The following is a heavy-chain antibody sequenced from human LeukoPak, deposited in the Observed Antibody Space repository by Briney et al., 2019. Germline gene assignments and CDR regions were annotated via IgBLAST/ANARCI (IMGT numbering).Heavy chain of an antibody. CDR1: GFTFSSYA. V-gene: IGHV3-23*01. CDR2: ISGSGGST. Sequence: GGSLRLSCAASGFTFSSYAMSWVRQAPGKGLEWVSAISGSGGSTYYADSVKGRFTISRDNSKNTLYLQMNSLRAEDTAVYYCAKDLDFSTMGLNWFDPWGQGTLVTVSS. J-gene: IGHJ5*02. D-gene: IGHD3-10*01. CDR3: AKDLDFSTMGLNWFDP.